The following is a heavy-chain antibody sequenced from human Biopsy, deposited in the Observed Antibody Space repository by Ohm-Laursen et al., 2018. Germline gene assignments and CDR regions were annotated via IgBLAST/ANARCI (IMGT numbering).Heavy chain of an antibody. CDR2: IYFTGRT. V-gene: IGHV4-59*01. J-gene: IGHJ6*02. D-gene: IGHD4-11*01. Sequence: TLSLTCTVSGGPIDSYYWSWIRQPPGKALEWIGYIYFTGRTSYNPSLKSRVTMSVNTSKKQVSLTLSSVTAADTAVYYCARDSGILNYGNFKYYHYYGMDVWGQGTKVTVSS. CDR3: ARDSGILNYGNFKYYHYYGMDV. CDR1: GGPIDSYY.